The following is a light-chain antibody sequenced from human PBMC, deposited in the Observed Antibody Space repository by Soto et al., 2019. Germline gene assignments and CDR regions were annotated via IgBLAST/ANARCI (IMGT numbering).Light chain of an antibody. CDR2: GAS. Sequence: EIVLTQSPGTLSLCPGERASCSCRGSQSVSSSYLAWYQQKPGQAPRLLIYGASNRATGIPDRFSGSGSGTDFIITISNLQPEDFTTYYCQPTYSAPLTVGGVTKVEIK. J-gene: IGKJ4*01. CDR1: QSVSSSY. CDR3: QPTYSAPLT. V-gene: IGKV3-20*01.